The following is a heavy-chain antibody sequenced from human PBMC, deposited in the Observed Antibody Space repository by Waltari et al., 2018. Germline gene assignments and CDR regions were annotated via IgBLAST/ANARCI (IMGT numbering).Heavy chain of an antibody. J-gene: IGHJ5*02. V-gene: IGHV4-39*07. CDR1: GGSISSSSYY. CDR2: IYYSART. D-gene: IGHD6-13*01. Sequence: QLQLQESGPGLVKPSETLSLTCTVSGGSISSSSYYWGWIRQPPGKGLEWIGSIYYSARTYSNPSLKSQVTISVDTSKNQFALKLSSVTAADTAVNYCARLYSRSWNWFDPWGQGTLVTVSS. CDR3: ARLYSRSWNWFDP.